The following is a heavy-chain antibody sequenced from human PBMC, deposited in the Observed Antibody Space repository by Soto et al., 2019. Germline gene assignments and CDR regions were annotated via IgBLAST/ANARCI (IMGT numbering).Heavy chain of an antibody. CDR3: ARGRALYSNYAS. V-gene: IGHV4-31*03. CDR2: IYYSGST. D-gene: IGHD4-4*01. Sequence: TLSQPSTVSAGTISSGYYLWCWIRQYQGKGLEWIGYIYYSGSTYYNPSLKTRVTISLDTSKSQFSLKLSSMSAADTAVYYCARGRALYSNYASWGQGTLVTVS. CDR1: AGTISSGYYL. J-gene: IGHJ4*02.